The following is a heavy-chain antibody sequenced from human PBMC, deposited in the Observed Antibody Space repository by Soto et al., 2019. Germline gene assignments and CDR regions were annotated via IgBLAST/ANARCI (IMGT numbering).Heavy chain of an antibody. CDR2: IFHSGST. J-gene: IGHJ4*02. D-gene: IGHD1-26*01. CDR1: GGSIRSNNW. CDR3: ARVYSGSYSDY. Sequence: QVQLQESGPGLVKPSGTLSLTCAVSGGSIRSNNWWSWVRQPPGKGLEWIGEIFHSGSTHYNPSLKTRVTISVDKSKNQFALKLSSVTAADTAVYYCARVYSGSYSDYWGQGTLVTVSS. V-gene: IGHV4-4*02.